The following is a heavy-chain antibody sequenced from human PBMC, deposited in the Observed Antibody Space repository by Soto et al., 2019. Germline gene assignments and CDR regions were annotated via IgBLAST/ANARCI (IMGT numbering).Heavy chain of an antibody. J-gene: IGHJ6*02. V-gene: IGHV1-69*01. CDR3: ASNGTYSSSLSQYSGMDV. CDR2: IVPMLGTP. D-gene: IGHD1-26*01. Sequence: QVQLVQSGAEVKEPGSSVRVSCKASGGTFDNFIMNWVRQTPGRGLEWMGGIVPMLGTPTYAEKVKGRVTISATGSTSTMYMEVTSLRSEDTAIYYCASNGTYSSSLSQYSGMDVWGQGTTVTVSS. CDR1: GGTFDNFI.